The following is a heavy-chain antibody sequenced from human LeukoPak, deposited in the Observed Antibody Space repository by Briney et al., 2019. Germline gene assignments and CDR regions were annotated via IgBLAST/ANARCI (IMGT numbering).Heavy chain of an antibody. V-gene: IGHV4-38-2*02. J-gene: IGHJ5*02. D-gene: IGHD3-9*01. Sequence: SETLSLTCGVSGYSISSGYFWVWIRQPPRKGLEWIGSVYHTGATYYNPSLRSPVTISVDTSKNQFSLELNSVTAADTAVYYCARDLGLTISANWFDPWGQGTLVTVSS. CDR1: GYSISSGYF. CDR2: VYHTGAT. CDR3: ARDLGLTISANWFDP.